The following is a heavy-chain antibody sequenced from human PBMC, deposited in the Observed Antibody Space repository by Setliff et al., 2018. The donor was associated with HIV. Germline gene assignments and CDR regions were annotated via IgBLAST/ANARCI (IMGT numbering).Heavy chain of an antibody. CDR2: FYYSGST. Sequence: PSETLSLTCAVSGGSISSSNYYWVWIRQPPGKELEWIGSFYYSGSTYYNPSLKSRVTISLDTSKNQFSLKLSSVTAADTAIYYCARTYSSNWYIDYWGQGTLVTVSS. D-gene: IGHD6-13*01. J-gene: IGHJ4*02. V-gene: IGHV4-39*07. CDR3: ARTYSSNWYIDY. CDR1: GGSISSSNYY.